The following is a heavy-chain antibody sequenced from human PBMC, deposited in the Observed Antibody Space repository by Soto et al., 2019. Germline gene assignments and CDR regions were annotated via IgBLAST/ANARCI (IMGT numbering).Heavy chain of an antibody. J-gene: IGHJ6*02. CDR3: ARDHKGGYYYYGMDV. CDR2: ISSGGTYT. CDR1: GFTLSTYW. Sequence: QSGGSLRLSCAASGFTLSTYWMHWVRQVPGKGLVWVSRISSGGTYTNYADSVKGRFTISRDSARNTLFLQMNYLTGEDTAVYYCARDHKGGYYYYGMDVWGQGTTVTVSS. V-gene: IGHV3-74*01.